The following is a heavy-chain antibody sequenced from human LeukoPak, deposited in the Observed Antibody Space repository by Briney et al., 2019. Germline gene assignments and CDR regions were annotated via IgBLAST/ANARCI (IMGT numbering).Heavy chain of an antibody. CDR2: MNPNSGNT. CDR3: ARAAKWPRRFDY. CDR1: GYTITSYD. V-gene: IGHV1-8*01. Sequence: ASVKVSCKASGYTITSYDINWVRQATGQGLEWMGWMNPNSGNTGYAQKFQGRVTMTRNTSISTAYMELSSLRSEDTAVYYCARAAKWPRRFDYWGQGTLVTVSS. D-gene: IGHD5-12*01. J-gene: IGHJ4*02.